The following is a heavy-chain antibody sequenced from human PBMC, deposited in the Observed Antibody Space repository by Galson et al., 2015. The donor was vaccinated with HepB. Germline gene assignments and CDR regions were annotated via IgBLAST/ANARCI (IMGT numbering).Heavy chain of an antibody. D-gene: IGHD5-12*01. V-gene: IGHV3-30*18. J-gene: IGHJ4*02. Sequence: SLRLSCAASGFTFSSYGMHWVRQAPGKGLEWVAVISYDGSNKYYADSVKGRFTISRDNSKNTLYLQMNSLRAEDTAVYYCAKDQIRLRLRFYLPVDYWGQGTLVTVSS. CDR3: AKDQIRLRLRFYLPVDY. CDR1: GFTFSSYG. CDR2: ISYDGSNK.